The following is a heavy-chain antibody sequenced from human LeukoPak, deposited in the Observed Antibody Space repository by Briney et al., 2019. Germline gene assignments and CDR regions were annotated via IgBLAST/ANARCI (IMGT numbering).Heavy chain of an antibody. Sequence: SETLSLTCTVSDGSISSGGYYWSWIRQLPGKGLEWIGYIYYSGSTYYNPSLKSRVTISVDTSKNQFSLKLSSVTAADTAVYYCARDLGREFDYWGQGTLVTVSS. CDR1: DGSISSGGYY. J-gene: IGHJ4*02. V-gene: IGHV4-31*03. CDR3: ARDLGREFDY. D-gene: IGHD3-16*01. CDR2: IYYSGST.